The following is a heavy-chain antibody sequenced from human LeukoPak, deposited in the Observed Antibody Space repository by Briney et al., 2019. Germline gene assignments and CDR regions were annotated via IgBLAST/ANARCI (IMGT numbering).Heavy chain of an antibody. J-gene: IGHJ4*02. CDR2: ISGSGGST. V-gene: IGHV3-23*01. Sequence: PGGSLRLSCAASGFTFSSYAMSWVRQAPGKGLEWVSAISGSGGSTYYADSVKGRFTISRDNSKNALYLQLNSLRVEDTAVYYCASCRRDYDILTGYSPYYFDSWGQGILVTASS. CDR1: GFTFSSYA. CDR3: ASCRRDYDILTGYSPYYFDS. D-gene: IGHD3-9*01.